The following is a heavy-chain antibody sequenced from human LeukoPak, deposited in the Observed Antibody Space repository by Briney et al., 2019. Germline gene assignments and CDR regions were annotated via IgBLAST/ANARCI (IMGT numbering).Heavy chain of an antibody. D-gene: IGHD3-10*01. CDR3: ARAGWIITSGIDY. CDR2: IYHIGST. CDR1: GYSISRCYY. J-gene: IGHJ4*02. V-gene: IGHV4-38-2*01. Sequence: SATLSLTCGASGYSISRCYYWAWLRPPPGKGLEWIGTIYHIGSTYYTPSLGIRVTISVDTSKNEFSLNLKSVTAADTAVYYCARAGWIITSGIDYWGQGALVTVSS.